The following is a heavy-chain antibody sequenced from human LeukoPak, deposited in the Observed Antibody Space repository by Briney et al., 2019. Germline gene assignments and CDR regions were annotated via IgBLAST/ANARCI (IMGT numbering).Heavy chain of an antibody. Sequence: SQTLSLTCAVSGGSISSGGYSWSWIRQPPGKGLEWIGYIYHSGSTYYNPSLKSRVTISVDRSKNQFSLKLSSVTAADTAVYYCASFNEGAVAAYYFDYWGQGTLVTVSS. CDR2: IYHSGST. CDR3: ASFNEGAVAAYYFDY. D-gene: IGHD6-19*01. CDR1: GGSISSGGYS. J-gene: IGHJ4*02. V-gene: IGHV4-30-2*01.